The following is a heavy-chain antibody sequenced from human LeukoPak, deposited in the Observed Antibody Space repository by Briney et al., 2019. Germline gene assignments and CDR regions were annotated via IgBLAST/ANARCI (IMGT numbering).Heavy chain of an antibody. CDR2: IYPGDSDT. V-gene: IGHV5-51*01. CDR3: ARRQGGYYYGTHETYYFDY. J-gene: IGHJ4*02. Sequence: GESLKISCKGSGYSFTSYWIAWVRQMPGKGLEWMGIIYPGDSDTRYSPSFQGQVTISADKSISTAYLQWSSLKASDTAMYYCARRQGGYYYGTHETYYFDYWGQGTLVTVSS. D-gene: IGHD3-22*01. CDR1: GYSFTSYW.